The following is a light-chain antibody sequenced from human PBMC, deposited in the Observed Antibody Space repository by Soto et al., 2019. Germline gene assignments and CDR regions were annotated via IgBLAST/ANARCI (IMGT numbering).Light chain of an antibody. CDR2: GNT. J-gene: IGLJ3*02. CDR3: QSYDSSLSGWV. V-gene: IGLV1-40*01. Sequence: QSVLTQPPSVSGAPGQRVTISCIGSSSNIGAGYDVHWYQQLPGTAPKLLISGNTNRPSGVPDRFSGSKSGTSASLAITGLRAEDEGDYYYQSYDSSLSGWVFGGGTKLTVL. CDR1: SSNIGAGYD.